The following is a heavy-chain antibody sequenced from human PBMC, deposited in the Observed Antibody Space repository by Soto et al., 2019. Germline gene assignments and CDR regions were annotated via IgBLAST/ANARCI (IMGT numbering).Heavy chain of an antibody. V-gene: IGHV4-31*03. J-gene: IGHJ4*02. CDR1: GGSISSGGYY. CDR2: IYHSGST. CDR3: AKGAAVSGDYYFHY. Sequence: SETLSLTCTVSGGSISSGGYYWSWIRQHPGKGLEWIGYIYHSGSTYYNPSLKSRVTISVDKSKNQFSLNLFSVTAADTAVYYCAKGAAVSGDYYFHYWGQGALVTVSS. D-gene: IGHD6-19*01.